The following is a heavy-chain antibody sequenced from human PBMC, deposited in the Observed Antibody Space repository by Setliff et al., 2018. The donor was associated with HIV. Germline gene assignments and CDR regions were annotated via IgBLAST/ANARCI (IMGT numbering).Heavy chain of an antibody. CDR2: FDPQDDET. CDR1: GYTLTELS. Sequence: ASVKVSCKVSGYTLTELSRHWVRQAPGKGLEWIGSFDPQDDETIYAQKFQGIVTMTIDTSTSTAYMELSSLRSEDTAVYYCARVGYGGNSFGQNYGMDVWGQGTTVTVSS. V-gene: IGHV1-24*01. D-gene: IGHD4-17*01. J-gene: IGHJ6*02. CDR3: ARVGYGGNSFGQNYGMDV.